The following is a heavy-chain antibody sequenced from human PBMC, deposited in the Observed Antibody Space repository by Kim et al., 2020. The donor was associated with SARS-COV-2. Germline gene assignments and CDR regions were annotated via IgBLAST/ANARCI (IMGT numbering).Heavy chain of an antibody. D-gene: IGHD4-17*01. CDR3: CQRDGDSGDYFDY. V-gene: IGHV4-31*03. CDR2: VYYTGST. Sequence: TLSLTPTVSPDSISSGGNFWSWIRQRPGKGLEWIAYVYYTGSTYNNPSLDSRVTVSLDPSKHQSSTRTPTPTVLPTGLSSCQRDGDSGDYFDYWEQGT. J-gene: IGHJ4*02. CDR1: PDSISSGGNF.